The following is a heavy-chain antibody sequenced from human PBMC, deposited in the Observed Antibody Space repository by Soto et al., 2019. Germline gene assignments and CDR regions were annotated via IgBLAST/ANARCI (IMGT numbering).Heavy chain of an antibody. CDR1: GGTFSSYA. V-gene: IGHV1-69*12. D-gene: IGHD6-19*01. J-gene: IGHJ4*02. Sequence: QVQLVQSGAEVKKPGSSVKVSCKASGGTFSSYAISWVRQAPGQGLEWMGGIIPIFGTANYTRKFQGRVTITADESTSTAYMELRSLRSEDTAVYYCARDLRVSSGWAIFDYWGQGTLVTVSS. CDR2: IIPIFGTA. CDR3: ARDLRVSSGWAIFDY.